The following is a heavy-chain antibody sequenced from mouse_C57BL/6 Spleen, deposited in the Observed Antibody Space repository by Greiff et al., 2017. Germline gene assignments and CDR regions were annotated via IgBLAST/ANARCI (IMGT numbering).Heavy chain of an antibody. D-gene: IGHD1-1*01. V-gene: IGHV1-18*01. CDR2: INPNNGGT. J-gene: IGHJ1*03. CDR3: ARKRGYYYGSSDWYFDV. Sequence: EVQLQQSGPELVKPGASVKIPCKASGYTFTDYNMDWVKQSHGKSLEWIGDINPNNGGTIYNQKFKGKATLTVDKSSSTAYMELRSLTSEDTAVYYCARKRGYYYGSSDWYFDVWGTGTTVTVSS. CDR1: GYTFTDYN.